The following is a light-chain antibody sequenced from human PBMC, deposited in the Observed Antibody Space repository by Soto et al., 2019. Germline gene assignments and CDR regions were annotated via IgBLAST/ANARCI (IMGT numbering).Light chain of an antibody. V-gene: IGKV3-15*01. CDR2: GAS. Sequence: IVLTQSPGTLSLSPGERATLSCRASQTVSATFFAWYQQKPGQAPRLLIYGASSRVTGIPARFSGSGSGTEFTLTISSLQSEDFALYYCQQYNNWPRTFGQGTKVDIK. CDR1: QTVSAT. CDR3: QQYNNWPRT. J-gene: IGKJ1*01.